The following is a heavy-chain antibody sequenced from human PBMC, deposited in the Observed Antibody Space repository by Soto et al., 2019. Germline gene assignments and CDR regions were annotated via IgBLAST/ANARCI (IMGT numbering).Heavy chain of an antibody. J-gene: IGHJ6*02. V-gene: IGHV3-53*01. D-gene: IGHD5-12*01. CDR3: ARGMDIVIRGGSNGMDV. CDR1: GFTVSSNY. CDR2: IYSGGRA. Sequence: GGSLRLSCAASGFTVSSNYMNWVRQAPGRGLEWVSIIYSGGRAYYADSVKGRFTISRDNSKSTLYLQMNRLRAEDTAVYYCARGMDIVIRGGSNGMDVWGQGTTVTVSS.